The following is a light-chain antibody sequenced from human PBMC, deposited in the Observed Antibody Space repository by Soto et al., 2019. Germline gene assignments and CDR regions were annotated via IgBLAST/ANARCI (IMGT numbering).Light chain of an antibody. Sequence: QSVLTQPASVSGSPGQSITISCTGTSSDVGGYTYVSWYQQHPGRAPKLMIFDVSNRPSRVSRRFSGSKSGNTASLTISGLQAEDEADYYCSSYTSSSPYVFGTGTKVTVL. CDR2: DVS. CDR1: SSDVGGYTY. V-gene: IGLV2-14*01. CDR3: SSYTSSSPYV. J-gene: IGLJ1*01.